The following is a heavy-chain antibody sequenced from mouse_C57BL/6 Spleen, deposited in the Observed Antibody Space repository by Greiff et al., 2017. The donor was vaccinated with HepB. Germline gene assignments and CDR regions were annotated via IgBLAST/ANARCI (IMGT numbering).Heavy chain of an antibody. D-gene: IGHD2-1*01. CDR2: ISSGSSTI. J-gene: IGHJ4*01. Sequence: EVKLMESGGGLVKPGGSLKLSCAASGFTFSDYGMHWVRQAPEKGLEWVAYISSGSSTIYYADTVKGRFTISRDNAKNTLFLQMTSLRSEDTAMYYCARYGKGYAMDYWGQGTSVTVSS. V-gene: IGHV5-17*01. CDR1: GFTFSDYG. CDR3: ARYGKGYAMDY.